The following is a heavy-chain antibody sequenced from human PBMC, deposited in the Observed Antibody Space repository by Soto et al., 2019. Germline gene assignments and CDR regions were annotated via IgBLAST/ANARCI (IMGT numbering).Heavy chain of an antibody. CDR2: ISYDGSNK. Sequence: QVQLVESGGGVVQPGRSLRLSCAASGFTFSSYGMHWVRQAPGKGLEWVAVISYDGSNKYYADSVKGRFTISRDNSKNTLYLQMNSLRAEDTAVYYCAKDTQDYYGSGNHFDYWGQGTLVTVSS. D-gene: IGHD3-10*01. J-gene: IGHJ4*02. V-gene: IGHV3-30*18. CDR3: AKDTQDYYGSGNHFDY. CDR1: GFTFSSYG.